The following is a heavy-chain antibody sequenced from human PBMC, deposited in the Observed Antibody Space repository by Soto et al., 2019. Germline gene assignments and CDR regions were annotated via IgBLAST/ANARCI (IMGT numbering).Heavy chain of an antibody. V-gene: IGHV4-59*08. CDR2: VHHSWGS. J-gene: IGHJ6*02. D-gene: IGHD3-10*01. CDR1: GGSISSYY. Sequence: QVQLQESGPGLVKPSETMSLSCTVSGGSISSYYWSWFRQSPGKRMEWIGYVHHSWGSSYNPSLQSRVAISRYSSKSQCSLKVTSVTATDTAVYYCARQGFGPLHGLVDVWGQGTTVTVSS. CDR3: ARQGFGPLHGLVDV.